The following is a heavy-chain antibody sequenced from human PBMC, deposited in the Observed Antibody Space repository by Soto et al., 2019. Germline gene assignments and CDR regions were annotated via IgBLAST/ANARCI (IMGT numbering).Heavy chain of an antibody. J-gene: IGHJ4*02. CDR3: ARDGIERGSGSFATH. CDR2: ISAYNGNT. CDR1: GYTFTHYG. D-gene: IGHD3-10*01. V-gene: IGHV1-18*01. Sequence: ASVKVSCKASGYTFTHYGLTWVRQAPGQGLDWVGWISAYNGNTNYAQKLQGRFTISRDNSKSTMYLQMNSLRTEDTAVYYCARDGIERGSGSFATHWGQGTQVTVSS.